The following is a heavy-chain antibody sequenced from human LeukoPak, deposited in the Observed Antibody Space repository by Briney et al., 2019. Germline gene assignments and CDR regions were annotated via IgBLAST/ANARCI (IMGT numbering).Heavy chain of an antibody. D-gene: IGHD3-10*01. J-gene: IGHJ4*02. V-gene: IGHV1-8*01. CDR2: MNPNSGNT. CDR3: ARVMVRGVNTVGY. Sequence: ASVNVSCKASGYTFTSYDINWVRQATGQGLEWMGWMNPNSGNTGYAQKFQGRVTMTRNTSISTAYMELSRLRSEDTAVYYCARVMVRGVNTVGYWGQGNLVTVSS. CDR1: GYTFTSYD.